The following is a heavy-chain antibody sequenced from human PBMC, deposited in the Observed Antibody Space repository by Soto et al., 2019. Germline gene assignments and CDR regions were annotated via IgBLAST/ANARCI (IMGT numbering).Heavy chain of an antibody. CDR1: GYTFTSYG. D-gene: IGHD2-8*01. CDR2: IRSYNNST. CDR3: ARHGNGDDY. Sequence: QVQLVQSGAEVKKPGASVKVSCKASGYTFTSYGVNWVRQAPGQGLEWMGWIRSYNNSTNDAQKLQGRVTMTTDTSTNTAYMELRSLRSDDTAVYYCARHGNGDDYWGQGTLVTVSS. V-gene: IGHV1-18*01. J-gene: IGHJ4*02.